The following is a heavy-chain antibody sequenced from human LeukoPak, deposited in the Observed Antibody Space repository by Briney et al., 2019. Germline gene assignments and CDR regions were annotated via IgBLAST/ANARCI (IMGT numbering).Heavy chain of an antibody. CDR3: ASGGYSYGSPGYFDY. D-gene: IGHD5-18*01. CDR1: GGTFSSYA. Sequence: SVKVSCKASGGTFSSYAISWVRQAPGQGLEWMGRIIPIFGTANYAQKFQGRVTITTDESTSTAYMQLSSLRSGDTAVYYCASGGYSYGSPGYFDYWGQGTLVTVSS. CDR2: IIPIFGTA. V-gene: IGHV1-69*05. J-gene: IGHJ4*02.